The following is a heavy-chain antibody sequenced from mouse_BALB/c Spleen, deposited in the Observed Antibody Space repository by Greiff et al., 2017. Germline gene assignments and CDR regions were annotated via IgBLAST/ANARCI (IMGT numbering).Heavy chain of an antibody. CDR1: GFTFSDYY. V-gene: IGHV5-4*02. CDR2: ISDGGSYT. J-gene: IGHJ4*01. D-gene: IGHD1-1*01. Sequence: EVKLVESGGGLVKPGGSLKLSCAASGFTFSDYYMYWVRQTPEKRLEWVATISDGGSYTYYPDSVKGRFTISRDNAKNNLYLQMSSLKSEDTAMYYCARHRGHYGSSFYAMDYWGQGTSVTVSS. CDR3: ARHRGHYGSSFYAMDY.